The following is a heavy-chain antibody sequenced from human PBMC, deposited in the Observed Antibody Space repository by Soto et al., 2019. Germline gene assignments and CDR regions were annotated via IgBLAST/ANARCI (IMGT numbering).Heavy chain of an antibody. Sequence: PSETLSLTCTVSGGSISSGGYYWSWIRQHPGKGLEWIGYIYYSGSTYYNPSLKSRVTISVDTSKNQFSLKLSSVTAADTAVYYCARDKDIVVVPAAIGSADYYGMDVWGQGTTVTVSS. J-gene: IGHJ6*02. V-gene: IGHV4-31*03. CDR1: GGSISSGGYY. CDR3: ARDKDIVVVPAAIGSADYYGMDV. CDR2: IYYSGST. D-gene: IGHD2-2*01.